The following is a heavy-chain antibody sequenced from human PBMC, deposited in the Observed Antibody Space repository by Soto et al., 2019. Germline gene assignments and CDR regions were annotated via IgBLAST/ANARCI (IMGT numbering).Heavy chain of an antibody. CDR3: ARGRVAALLPYYFDL. Sequence: GGSLRLSCAASGFSVINNYLNWVRQAPGKGLEWVSVIYSGGSTYYAGSVKGRFSISRDDSKNTLYLQMNSLRAEDTAVYYCARGRVAALLPYYFDLWGQGTLVTVSS. D-gene: IGHD6-6*01. V-gene: IGHV3-53*01. J-gene: IGHJ4*02. CDR2: IYSGGST. CDR1: GFSVINNY.